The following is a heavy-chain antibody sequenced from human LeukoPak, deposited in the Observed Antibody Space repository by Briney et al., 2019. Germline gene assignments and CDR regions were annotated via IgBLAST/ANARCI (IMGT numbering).Heavy chain of an antibody. Sequence: GGSLRLSCAASGFTFSSYAMHWVRQAPGKGLEWVAVISYDGSNKYYADSVKGRFTISRDNSKNTLYLQMNSLRAEDTAVYYCARDSLGLDTAMATGYFDYWGQGTLVTVSS. J-gene: IGHJ4*02. D-gene: IGHD5-18*01. V-gene: IGHV3-30-3*01. CDR3: ARDSLGLDTAMATGYFDY. CDR1: GFTFSSYA. CDR2: ISYDGSNK.